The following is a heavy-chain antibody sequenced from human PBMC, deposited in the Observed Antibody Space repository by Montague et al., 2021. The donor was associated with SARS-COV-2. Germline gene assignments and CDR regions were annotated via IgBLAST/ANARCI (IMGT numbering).Heavy chain of an antibody. J-gene: IGHJ4*02. CDR2: INWDDDK. D-gene: IGHD6-19*01. V-gene: IGHV2-5*02. CDR1: GFSLSTSGVG. CDR3: AHRRSGWYGSYFVH. Sequence: ALVKPTQTLTLTCTFSGFSLSTSGVGVGWIRQPPGKAPEWLALINWDDDKRYSSPLKSRPTITKDNSKNQMVLTVTNVDPVDTATYYFAHRRSGWYGSYFVHWGQGTLVTVSS.